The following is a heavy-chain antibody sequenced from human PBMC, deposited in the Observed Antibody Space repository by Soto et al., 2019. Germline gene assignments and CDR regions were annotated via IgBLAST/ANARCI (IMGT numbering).Heavy chain of an antibody. J-gene: IGHJ4*02. CDR3: VRVVAIPGYPDN. CDR2: IVPTVDTS. Sequence: QVQLVQSGAEVRQPASSVKVSCNTSGATFSSYAITWVRQAPGQGIEWMGGIVPTVDTSTYAHKLQDRVTITADKFTNTVYMERSSLRSDDTAVYYCVRVVAIPGYPDNWGQGTMVTVSS. D-gene: IGHD5-12*01. CDR1: GATFSSYA. V-gene: IGHV1-69*14.